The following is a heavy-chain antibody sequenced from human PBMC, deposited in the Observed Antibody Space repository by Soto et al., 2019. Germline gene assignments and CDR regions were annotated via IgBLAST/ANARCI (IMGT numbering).Heavy chain of an antibody. D-gene: IGHD4-17*01. J-gene: IGHJ4*02. CDR3: ARWDYGDYARFDY. CDR2: MNPNSGNT. V-gene: IGHV1-8*01. Sequence: QVQLVQSGAEVKKSGASVKVSCKASGYTFTSHAINLVRQATGQGLEWMGWMNPNSGNTGYAQKFKGRVTMTRNTSISTAYMELSSMRSEDTAVYYCARWDYGDYARFDYWGQGTLVTVSS. CDR1: GYTFTSHA.